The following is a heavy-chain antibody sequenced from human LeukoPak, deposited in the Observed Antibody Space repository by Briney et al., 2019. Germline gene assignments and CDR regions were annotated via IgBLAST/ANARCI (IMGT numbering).Heavy chain of an antibody. J-gene: IGHJ4*02. CDR2: IYYSGST. V-gene: IGHV4-39*07. CDR3: ARDGVEDIVVVPAVPFDY. Sequence: ASETLFLTCTVSGGSISSSSYYWGWIRQPPGKGLEWIGSIYYSGSTYYNPSLKSRVTISVDTSKNQFSLKLSSVTAADTAVYYCARDGVEDIVVVPAVPFDYWGQGTLVTVSS. CDR1: GGSISSSSYY. D-gene: IGHD2-2*01.